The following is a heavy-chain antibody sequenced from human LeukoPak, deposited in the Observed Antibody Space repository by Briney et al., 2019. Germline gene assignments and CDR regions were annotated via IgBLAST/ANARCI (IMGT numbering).Heavy chain of an antibody. V-gene: IGHV1-2*04. CDR1: GYTFTGYY. CDR2: INPNSGGT. D-gene: IGHD6-19*01. CDR3: ARVSGWYEAWDYFDY. Sequence: GASVKVSCKASGYTFTGYYMHWVRQAPGQGLEWMGWINPNSGGTNYEQKFQGWVTMTRDTSISTAYMELSRLRSDDTAVYYCARVSGWYEAWDYFDYWGQGTLVTVSS. J-gene: IGHJ4*02.